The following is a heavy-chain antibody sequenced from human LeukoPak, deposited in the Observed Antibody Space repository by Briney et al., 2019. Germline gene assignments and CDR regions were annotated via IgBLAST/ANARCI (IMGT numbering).Heavy chain of an antibody. V-gene: IGHV4-59*01. J-gene: IGHJ4*02. CDR1: GGSISTYY. CDR2: IYHSGST. D-gene: IGHD5-18*01. CDR3: ARDIGQLYFNY. Sequence: SEALSLTCTVSGGSISTYYWTWIRQPPGKGLEWIGYIYHSGSTNYNPSLKSRVTISVDMSRNQFSLKLSSVTAADTAVYYCARDIGQLYFNYWGQGTLVTVSS.